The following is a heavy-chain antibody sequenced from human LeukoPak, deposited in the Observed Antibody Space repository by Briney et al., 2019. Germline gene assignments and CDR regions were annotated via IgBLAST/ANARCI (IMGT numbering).Heavy chain of an antibody. CDR2: ISAYNGNT. Sequence: ASVKVSCKASGYTFTSYGISWVRQAPGQGLEWMGWISAYNGNTNYAQKLQGRVTMTTDTSTSTAYMELRSLRSDDTAVYYCARDVEDHFFSDHDFGYWGQGTLVTVSS. CDR1: GYTFTSYG. V-gene: IGHV1-18*01. D-gene: IGHD3-3*02. CDR3: ARDVEDHFFSDHDFGY. J-gene: IGHJ4*02.